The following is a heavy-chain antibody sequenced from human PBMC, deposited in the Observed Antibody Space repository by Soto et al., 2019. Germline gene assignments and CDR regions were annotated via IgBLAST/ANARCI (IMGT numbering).Heavy chain of an antibody. Sequence: HPGGSLRLSCAASGFTVSDNYMSWVRQAPGKGLEWVSVIYSSGSTVYADSVKGRFTISRDNSKNTLYLQMNSLRAEDTAVYSCARGKELERRVGLFDYWGQGTPVTVSS. CDR1: GFTVSDNY. D-gene: IGHD1-1*01. V-gene: IGHV3-66*01. CDR3: ARGKELERRVGLFDY. CDR2: IYSSGST. J-gene: IGHJ4*02.